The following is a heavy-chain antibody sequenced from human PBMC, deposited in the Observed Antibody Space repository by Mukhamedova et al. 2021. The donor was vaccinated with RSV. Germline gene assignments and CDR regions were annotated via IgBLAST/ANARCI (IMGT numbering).Heavy chain of an antibody. CDR3: ARGETRGGKVGFDY. CDR2: ISSESSHI. J-gene: IGHJ4*02. V-gene: IGHV3-21*06. Sequence: TSISSESSHILYADSVKGRFTISRDNAKNSLYLQMNSLRAEDTAVYYCARGETRGGKVGFDYWGQGTLVTVSS. D-gene: IGHD4-23*01.